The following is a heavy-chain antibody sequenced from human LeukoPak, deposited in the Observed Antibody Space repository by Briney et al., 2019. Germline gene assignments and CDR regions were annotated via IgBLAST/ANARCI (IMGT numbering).Heavy chain of an antibody. CDR3: AKDLHRGGGATLDY. Sequence: GGSLRLSCAASGFTFSSYAMSWVRQAPGKGLEWVSAISGSGGSTYYADSVKGRFTISRDNSKNTLYLQMNSLRAEDTAVYYCAKDLHRGGGATLDYWGQGTLVTVSS. CDR2: ISGSGGST. CDR1: GFTFSSYA. J-gene: IGHJ4*02. D-gene: IGHD1-26*01. V-gene: IGHV3-23*01.